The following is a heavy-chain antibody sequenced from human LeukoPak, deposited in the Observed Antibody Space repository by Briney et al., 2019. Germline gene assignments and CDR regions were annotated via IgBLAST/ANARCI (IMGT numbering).Heavy chain of an antibody. J-gene: IGHJ4*02. D-gene: IGHD5-12*01. V-gene: IGHV3-48*01. CDR3: ARDLKVDIVAYAIDY. CDR1: GFTFISYG. CDR2: IGSSSSTI. Sequence: GSLRLSCAASGFTFISYGMNWVRQAPGKGLEWISYIGSSSSTIYYADSVKGRFTISRDNAKNSLYLQMNSLRAEDTAVYYCARDLKVDIVAYAIDYWGQGTLVTVSS.